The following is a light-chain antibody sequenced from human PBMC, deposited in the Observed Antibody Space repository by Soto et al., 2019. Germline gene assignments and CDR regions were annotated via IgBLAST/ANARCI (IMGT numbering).Light chain of an antibody. J-gene: IGKJ5*01. CDR2: DTS. Sequence: VTSQSPATLSVFPGERPHTSCRASQSVSSKLAWYQQKPGQAPRLLIYDTSTRATGIPARFSGSGSGTEFTLTISCLQSEDFAVYYCQQYSTGPLITFGQGTRLEVK. V-gene: IGKV3-15*01. CDR1: QSVSSK. CDR3: QQYSTGPLIT.